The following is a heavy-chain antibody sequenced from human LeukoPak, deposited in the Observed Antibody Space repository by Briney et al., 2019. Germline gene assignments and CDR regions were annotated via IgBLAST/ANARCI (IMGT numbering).Heavy chain of an antibody. CDR1: GFTFSDYY. D-gene: IGHD4-17*01. V-gene: IGHV3-11*04. Sequence: KAGGSLRLSCAASGFTFSDYYMSWIRQTPGKGLEWVSYISSSGSTIYYADSVKGRFTISRDNAKNSLYLQMNSLRAEDTAVYYCARSLTTVTTDYWGQGTLVTVSS. J-gene: IGHJ4*02. CDR3: ARSLTTVTTDY. CDR2: ISSSGSTI.